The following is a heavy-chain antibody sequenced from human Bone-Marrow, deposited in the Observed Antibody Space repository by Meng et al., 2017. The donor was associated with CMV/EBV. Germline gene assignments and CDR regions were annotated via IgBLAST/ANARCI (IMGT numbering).Heavy chain of an antibody. J-gene: IGHJ5*02. Sequence: GGSLRLSCAASGFTFSSYSMNWVRQAPGKGLEWVSSISSSSSYIYYADSVKGRFTISRDNAKNSLYLQMNSLRAEDTAVYYCARDFRGGNWFDPWGQGTLATFSS. CDR2: ISSSSSYI. CDR3: ARDFRGGNWFDP. V-gene: IGHV3-21*01. D-gene: IGHD3-10*01. CDR1: GFTFSSYS.